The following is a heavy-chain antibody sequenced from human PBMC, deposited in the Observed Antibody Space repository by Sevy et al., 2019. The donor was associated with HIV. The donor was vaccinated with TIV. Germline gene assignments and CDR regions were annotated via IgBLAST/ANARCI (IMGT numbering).Heavy chain of an antibody. CDR3: ATHAGIAAAGRVFDY. CDR1: GFTFSEHY. Sequence: GGSLRLSCAASGFTFSEHYMEWVRQAPGKGLEWGGRTRNKADRYTTEYAESVKGRFTISRDDSKNSLYLQMNSLKTEDTAVYYCATHAGIAAAGRVFDYWGQGSLVTVSS. D-gene: IGHD6-13*01. CDR2: TRNKADRYTT. V-gene: IGHV3-72*01. J-gene: IGHJ4*02.